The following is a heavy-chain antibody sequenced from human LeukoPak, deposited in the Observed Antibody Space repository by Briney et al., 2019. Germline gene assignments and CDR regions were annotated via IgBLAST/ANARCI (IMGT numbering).Heavy chain of an antibody. D-gene: IGHD5-24*01. CDR1: GFTVSSNY. CDR3: ARGVLDGYHRKLNRNYMDV. CDR2: IYSGGST. V-gene: IGHV3-66*01. J-gene: IGHJ6*03. Sequence: GGSLRLSCAASGFTVSSNYMSWVRQAPGKGLEWVSVIYSGGSTYYADSVKGRFTISRDNSKNTLYLQMNSLRAEDTAVYYCARGVLDGYHRKLNRNYMDVWGKGTTVTVSS.